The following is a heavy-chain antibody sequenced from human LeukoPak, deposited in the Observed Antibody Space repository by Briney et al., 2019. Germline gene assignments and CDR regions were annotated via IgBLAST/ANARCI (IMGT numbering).Heavy chain of an antibody. J-gene: IGHJ4*02. CDR2: ISSSSSYI. Sequence: GGSLRLSCAASGFTFSSYSMNWVRQAPGKGLEWVSSISSSSSYIYYADSVKGRFTISRDNAKNSLYLQMSSLRAEDTAVYYCARYRIRQYNDYWGQGTLVTVSS. D-gene: IGHD1-1*01. V-gene: IGHV3-21*01. CDR3: ARYRIRQYNDY. CDR1: GFTFSSYS.